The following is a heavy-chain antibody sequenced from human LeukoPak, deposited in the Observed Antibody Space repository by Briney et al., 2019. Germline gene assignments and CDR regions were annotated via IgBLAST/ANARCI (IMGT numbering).Heavy chain of an antibody. CDR3: ARDWGCSSTSCYTGAFDI. V-gene: IGHV1-18*01. D-gene: IGHD2-2*02. CDR1: GYTFTSYG. Sequence: ASVKVSCKASGYTFTSYGISWARQAPGQGLEWMGWISAYNGNTNYAQKLQGRVTMTTDTSTSTAYMELRSLRSDDTAVYYCARDWGCSSTSCYTGAFDIWGQGTMVTVSS. CDR2: ISAYNGNT. J-gene: IGHJ3*02.